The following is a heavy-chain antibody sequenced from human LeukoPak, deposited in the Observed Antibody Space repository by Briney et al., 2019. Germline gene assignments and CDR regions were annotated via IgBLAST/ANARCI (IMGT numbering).Heavy chain of an antibody. D-gene: IGHD6-6*01. V-gene: IGHV3-30*18. J-gene: IGHJ6*02. Sequence: PGGSLRLSCAASGFTFSSYGMQWVRQAPGKGLEWVAVISYDGSNKYYADSVKGRFTISRDNSKNTLYLQMNSLRAEDTAVYYCAKDRTGYYYGMDVWGQGTTVTVSS. CDR3: AKDRTGYYYGMDV. CDR1: GFTFSSYG. CDR2: ISYDGSNK.